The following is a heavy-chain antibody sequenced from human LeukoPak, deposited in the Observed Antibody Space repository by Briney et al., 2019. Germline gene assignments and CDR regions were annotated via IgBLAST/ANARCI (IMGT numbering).Heavy chain of an antibody. CDR1: GFTFSIYW. CDR3: ARGAIVGANFDY. Sequence: GGSLRLSCAASGFTFSIYWMHWVRQVPGKGLVWVSRINTDGSTTSYADSVKGRFTISRDNAKNTLYLQMNSLRAEDTAVYYCARGAIVGANFDYWGQGTLVTVSS. CDR2: INTDGSTT. V-gene: IGHV3-74*01. D-gene: IGHD1-26*01. J-gene: IGHJ4*02.